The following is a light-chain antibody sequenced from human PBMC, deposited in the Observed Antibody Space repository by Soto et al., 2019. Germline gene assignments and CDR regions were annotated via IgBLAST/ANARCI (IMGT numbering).Light chain of an antibody. J-gene: IGLJ1*01. CDR3: QSYDTSLTGFYV. V-gene: IGLV1-40*01. CDR1: NSNIGTGYD. Sequence: QSVLTQPPSVSGAPGQRVTISCTGSNSNIGTGYDVHWYQQLPGTAPKLLIYGNTNRPSGAPDRFSGSKSATSASLAITGLQAADEADYYCQSYDTSLTGFYVFGTGTKVTVL. CDR2: GNT.